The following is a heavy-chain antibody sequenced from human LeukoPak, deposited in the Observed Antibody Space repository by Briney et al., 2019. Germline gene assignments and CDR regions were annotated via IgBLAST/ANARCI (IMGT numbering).Heavy chain of an antibody. J-gene: IGHJ5*02. CDR1: GYTFTSNY. CDR3: ARGTSCSSKSCPYGFDP. Sequence: ASVKVSCKASGYTFTSNYINWVRQATGQGLEWMGWMNPNSGNTGHAQKFQGRLTMTRNTSISTAYMELSSLRSDDTAVYYCARGTSCSSKSCPYGFDPWGQGTLVTVSS. D-gene: IGHD2-2*01. V-gene: IGHV1-8*01. CDR2: MNPNSGNT.